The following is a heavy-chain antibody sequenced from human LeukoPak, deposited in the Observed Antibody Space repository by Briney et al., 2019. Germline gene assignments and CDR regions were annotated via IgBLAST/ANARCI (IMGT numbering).Heavy chain of an antibody. CDR2: IYYSGST. CDR1: GGSISSYY. Sequence: SETLSLTCTVSGGSISSYYWSWIRQPPGKGLEWIGYIYYSGSTNYSPSLKSRVTISVDTSKNQFSLKLSSVTAADTAVYYCARQGSYGGRYFDLWGRGTLVTVSS. V-gene: IGHV4-59*01. J-gene: IGHJ2*01. D-gene: IGHD1-26*01. CDR3: ARQGSYGGRYFDL.